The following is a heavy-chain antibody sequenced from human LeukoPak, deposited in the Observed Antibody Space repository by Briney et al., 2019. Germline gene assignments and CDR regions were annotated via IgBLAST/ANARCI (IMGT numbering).Heavy chain of an antibody. CDR3: ARGMYSSGWFHKGGDY. CDR1: GGSFSGYY. Sequence: SETLSLTCAVYGGSFSGYYWSWIRQPPGKGLEWIGEINHSGSTNYNPSLRSRVTISVDTSRNQFSLKLSSVTAADTAVYYCARGMYSSGWFHKGGDYWGQGTLVTVSS. V-gene: IGHV4-34*01. CDR2: INHSGST. D-gene: IGHD6-19*01. J-gene: IGHJ4*02.